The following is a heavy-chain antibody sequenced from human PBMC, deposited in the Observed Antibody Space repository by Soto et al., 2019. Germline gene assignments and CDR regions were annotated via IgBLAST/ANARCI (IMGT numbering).Heavy chain of an antibody. CDR1: GASINTRTYF. J-gene: IGHJ4*02. V-gene: IGHV4-39*01. CDR2: AYNSGTT. D-gene: IGHD1-26*01. Sequence: QLQLQESGPGLVRPSETLTLTCTVSGASINTRTYFWGWIRQAPGRGLDWIGNAYNSGTTHYNPSLRSRVSISIDTSENQFSLQLSSVTAADTAVYFCARFSGAGFEYWGQGTLVTVSS. CDR3: ARFSGAGFEY.